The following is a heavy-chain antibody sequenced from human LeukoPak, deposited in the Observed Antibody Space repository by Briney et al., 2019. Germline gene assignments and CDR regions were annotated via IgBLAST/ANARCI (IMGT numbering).Heavy chain of an antibody. CDR3: ARAKPKNMVRGLIMRRESRYYFDY. Sequence: PGGSLRLSCAASGFTFSSYEMNWVRQAPGKVLEWVSYISSSGSTIYYADSVKGRFTISRDNSKNTLYLQMNSLRAEDTAVYYCARAKPKNMVRGLIMRRESRYYFDYWGQGTLVTVSS. CDR2: ISSSGSTI. D-gene: IGHD3-10*01. CDR1: GFTFSSYE. J-gene: IGHJ4*02. V-gene: IGHV3-48*03.